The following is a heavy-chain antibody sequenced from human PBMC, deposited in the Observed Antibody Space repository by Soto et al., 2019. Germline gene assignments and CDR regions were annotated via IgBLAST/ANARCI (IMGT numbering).Heavy chain of an antibody. CDR1: GFTFSSSA. CDR3: ARGRCGGDCYSPAN. CDR2: INSNGGST. D-gene: IGHD2-21*02. Sequence: PGGSLRLSCAASGFTFSSSAMHWVRQAPGKGLEFVSAINSNGGSTYYADSVKGRFTISRDNSKNTLYLQMGSLRAEDMAVYYCARGRCGGDCYSPANWGQGTLVTVSS. J-gene: IGHJ4*02. V-gene: IGHV3-64*02.